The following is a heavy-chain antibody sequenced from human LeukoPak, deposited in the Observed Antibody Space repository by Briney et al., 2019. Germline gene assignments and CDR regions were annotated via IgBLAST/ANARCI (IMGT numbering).Heavy chain of an antibody. V-gene: IGHV1-69*04. Sequence: KVSCKASGGTFSSYAISWVRQAPGQGLEWMGRIIPILGIANYAQKFQGRVTITADKSTSTAYMELSSLRSEDTAVYYCARVRPSPYCGGDCWDFDYWGQGTLVTVSS. CDR3: ARVRPSPYCGGDCWDFDY. CDR2: IIPILGIA. CDR1: GGTFSSYA. J-gene: IGHJ4*02. D-gene: IGHD2-21*02.